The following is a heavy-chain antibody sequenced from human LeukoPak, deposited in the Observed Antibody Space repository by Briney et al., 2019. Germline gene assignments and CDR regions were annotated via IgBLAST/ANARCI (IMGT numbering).Heavy chain of an antibody. V-gene: IGHV1-46*01. J-gene: IGHJ6*03. D-gene: IGHD3-3*02. CDR2: INPSGGST. Sequence: ASVKVSCKASGYTFTSYYMHWVRQAPGQGLEWMGIINPSGGSTSYAQKFQGRVTMTRDMSTSTVYMELSSLRSEGTAVYYCASISGFVGGRYYYYMDVWGKGTTVTVSS. CDR3: ASISGFVGGRYYYYMDV. CDR1: GYTFTSYY.